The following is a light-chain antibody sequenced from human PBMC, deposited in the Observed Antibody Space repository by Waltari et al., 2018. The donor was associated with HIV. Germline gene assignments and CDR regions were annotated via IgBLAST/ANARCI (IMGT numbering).Light chain of an antibody. V-gene: IGLV7-43*01. CDR2: SST. Sequence: QAVVTQEPSVTVSPGGTVTRNCTSATGTVIIGHYANLFPQRPGQAPRPLIYSSTRRHSLTPERFSASRCDYRAALILSTVWPEDEAVYYCMLFFRSSYLFGGGTKVTVL. CDR3: MLFFRSSYL. CDR1: TGTVIIGHY. J-gene: IGLJ2*01.